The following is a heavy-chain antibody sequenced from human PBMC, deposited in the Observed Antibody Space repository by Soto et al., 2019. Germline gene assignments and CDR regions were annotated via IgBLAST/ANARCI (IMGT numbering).Heavy chain of an antibody. CDR3: ARSGLIYYYDTEGSWFDP. Sequence: PGGSLRLSCAASGYTFSSYSMNWVRQAPGKGLEWVSSISSSGSYIYYADSVKGRFTISRDNAKNSLYLQMNSLRAEDTAVYYCARSGLIYYYDTEGSWFDPWGQGTLVTVSS. CDR2: ISSSGSYI. D-gene: IGHD3-22*01. CDR1: GYTFSSYS. J-gene: IGHJ5*02. V-gene: IGHV3-21*01.